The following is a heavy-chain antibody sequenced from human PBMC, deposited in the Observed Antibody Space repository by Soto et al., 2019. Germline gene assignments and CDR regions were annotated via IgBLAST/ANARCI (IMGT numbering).Heavy chain of an antibody. CDR2: ISYDGSNK. D-gene: IGHD3-16*01. CDR3: ARGGDYVQVPPFDF. J-gene: IGHJ4*02. Sequence: QVQLVESGGGVVQPGRSLRLSCAASGFTFSSYAMHWVRQAPGKGLEWVAVISYDGSNKYYADSVKGRFTISRDNSKNTLDPEMNSPRAEDKAVYFCARGGDYVQVPPFDFWGQGTLVTVFS. V-gene: IGHV3-30-3*01. CDR1: GFTFSSYA.